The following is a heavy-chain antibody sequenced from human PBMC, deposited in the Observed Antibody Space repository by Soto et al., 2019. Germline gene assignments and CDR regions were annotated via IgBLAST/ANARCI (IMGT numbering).Heavy chain of an antibody. J-gene: IGHJ4*02. CDR1: GGSISRYY. Sequence: SEALSLTCTVSGGSISRYYWSWIRQPPGKGLEWIGYIYYSGSTKYNPSLKSRVTISVDTSKNQFSLKLSSVTAADTAVYYCARVYGGGFDYWGQGTLVTVS. V-gene: IGHV4-59*01. CDR3: ARVYGGGFDY. D-gene: IGHD4-17*01. CDR2: IYYSGST.